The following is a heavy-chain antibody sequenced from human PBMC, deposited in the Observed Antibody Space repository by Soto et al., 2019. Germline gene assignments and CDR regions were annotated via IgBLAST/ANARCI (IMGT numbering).Heavy chain of an antibody. Sequence: SETLSLTCTVSGGSISSGDYYWSWIRQPPGKGLEWIGYIYYSGSTYYNPSLKSRVTISVDTSKNQFSLKLSSVTAADTAVYYCARVSSYSSSSYFDYWGEGTLVTVSS. CDR3: ARVSSYSSSSYFDY. CDR1: GGSISSGDYY. V-gene: IGHV4-30-4*01. CDR2: IYYSGST. J-gene: IGHJ4*02. D-gene: IGHD6-6*01.